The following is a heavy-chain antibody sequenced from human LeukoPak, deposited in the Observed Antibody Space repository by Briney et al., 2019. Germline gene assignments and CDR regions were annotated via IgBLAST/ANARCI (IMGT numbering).Heavy chain of an antibody. CDR3: AREYKDCSGGSCYSGTYDY. CDR1: GGSISGGGYC. V-gene: IGHV4-30-4*07. CDR2: ISYSGST. D-gene: IGHD2-15*01. J-gene: IGHJ4*02. Sequence: SQTLSLTCAVSGGSISGGGYCWSWIRPPPGKGLEWNGYISYSGSTYYNPSLKSRVTIPVDTSKNQFSLKLSSVTAADTAVYYCAREYKDCSGGSCYSGTYDYWGQGTLVTVSS.